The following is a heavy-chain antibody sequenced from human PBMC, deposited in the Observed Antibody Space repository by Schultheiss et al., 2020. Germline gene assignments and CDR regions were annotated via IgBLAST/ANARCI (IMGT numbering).Heavy chain of an antibody. CDR2: IKQDGSEK. J-gene: IGHJ4*02. Sequence: GGSLRLSCAASGFTFSSYWMSWVRQAPGKGLEWVANIKQDGSEKYYADSVKGRFTISRDNSKNTLYLQMNSLRAEDTAVYYCARGEIVVVPAATVEYYFDYWGQGTLVTVSS. D-gene: IGHD2-2*01. CDR3: ARGEIVVVPAATVEYYFDY. V-gene: IGHV3-7*04. CDR1: GFTFSSYW.